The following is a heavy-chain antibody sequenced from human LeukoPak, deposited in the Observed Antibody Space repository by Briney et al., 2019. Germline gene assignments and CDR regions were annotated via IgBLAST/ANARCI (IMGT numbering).Heavy chain of an antibody. D-gene: IGHD1-7*01. Sequence: GASAKVSCKVSGYTLTELSMHWVRQAPGKGLEWMGGFDPEDGETIYAQKFQGRVTMTEDTSTDTAYMELSSLRSEDAAVYYCATGPRSTYNWNYLYYFDYWGQGTLVTVSS. CDR2: FDPEDGET. CDR1: GYTLTELS. J-gene: IGHJ4*02. V-gene: IGHV1-24*01. CDR3: ATGPRSTYNWNYLYYFDY.